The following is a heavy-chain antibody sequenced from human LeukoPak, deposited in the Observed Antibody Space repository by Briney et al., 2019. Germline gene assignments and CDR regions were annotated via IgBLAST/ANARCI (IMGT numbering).Heavy chain of an antibody. V-gene: IGHV3-66*01. D-gene: IGHD3-3*01. J-gene: IGHJ4*02. Sequence: GGSLRLSCAASGFTFSSYAMTWVRQAPGKGLEWVSVIYKDGSTYYADSVKGRFTISRDNAKNSLYLQMNSLRAEDTAVYYCAREEVSVTIFGVISNYFDYWGQGTLVTVSS. CDR3: AREEVSVTIFGVISNYFDY. CDR2: IYKDGST. CDR1: GFTFSSYA.